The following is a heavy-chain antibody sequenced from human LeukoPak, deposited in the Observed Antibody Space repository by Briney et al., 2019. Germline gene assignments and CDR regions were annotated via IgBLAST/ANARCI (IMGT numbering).Heavy chain of an antibody. D-gene: IGHD6-6*01. CDR1: GGSISSGGYY. Sequence: SETLSLTCTVSGGSISSGGYYWSWIRQHPGKGLEWIGYIYYSGSTYYNPSLKSRVTISVDTSKNQFSLKLSSVTAADTAVYYCARATLEYEPGTVWGQGTLVTVSS. CDR2: IYYSGST. V-gene: IGHV4-31*03. CDR3: ARATLEYEPGTV. J-gene: IGHJ4*02.